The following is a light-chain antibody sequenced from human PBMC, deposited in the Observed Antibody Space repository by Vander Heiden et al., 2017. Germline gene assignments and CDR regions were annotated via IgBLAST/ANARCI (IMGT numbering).Light chain of an antibody. J-gene: IGKJ1*01. V-gene: IGKV1-39*01. CDR1: QSISSY. Sequence: DIQMTQSPSSLSASVGDRVTITCRASQSISSYLNWYQQKPGKAPKPLIYAASSLQSGVPSRFSGSGSGTDFTLTISRLQPEDFATYYCQQSDSTPGTFGQWTKVEIK. CDR2: AAS. CDR3: QQSDSTPGT.